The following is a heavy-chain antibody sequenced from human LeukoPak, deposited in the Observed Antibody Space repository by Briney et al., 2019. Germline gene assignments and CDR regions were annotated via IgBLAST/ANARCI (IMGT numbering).Heavy chain of an antibody. CDR2: TSSDLNVK. V-gene: IGHV3-30-3*01. CDR1: GFTFRNYV. CDR3: AREGYYGSGSPPSLYFDY. Sequence: GGSLRLSCAASGFTFRNYVIHWVRQAPGKGLEWVAVTSSDLNVKLYADSVKGRFTISRDNSKSTLYLQMNSLRPEDTAIYYCAREGYYGSGSPPSLYFDYWGQGTLVTVSS. J-gene: IGHJ4*02. D-gene: IGHD3-10*01.